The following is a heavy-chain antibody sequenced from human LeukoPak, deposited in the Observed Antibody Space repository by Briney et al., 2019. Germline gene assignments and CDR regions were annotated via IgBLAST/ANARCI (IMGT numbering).Heavy chain of an antibody. Sequence: SQTLSLTCAISGDSVSSNNAAWNWVRQSPSRGLEWLGRTYYRSKWYTDYAVSLKGRITIDPDTSKNQFSLRLNSVTPEDTAVYYCARDRELGIAQPYFDFWGQGTLVTVSS. CDR2: TYYRSKWYT. D-gene: IGHD7-27*01. CDR1: GDSVSSNNAA. V-gene: IGHV6-1*01. CDR3: ARDRELGIAQPYFDF. J-gene: IGHJ4*02.